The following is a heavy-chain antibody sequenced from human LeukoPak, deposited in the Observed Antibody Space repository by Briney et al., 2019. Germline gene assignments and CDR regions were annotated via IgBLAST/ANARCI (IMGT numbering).Heavy chain of an antibody. CDR1: GFSFSTYS. Sequence: GGSLRLSCAASGFSFSTYSMNWVRQAPGKGLEWVSYISRSGSTIYYAESVKGRFTISRDNAKNSLYLQLNSLRDEDTAVYYCARTGDSTGYYVWLDPWGQGTLVTVSS. CDR3: ARTGDSTGYYVWLDP. D-gene: IGHD6-19*01. J-gene: IGHJ5*02. CDR2: ISRSGSTI. V-gene: IGHV3-48*02.